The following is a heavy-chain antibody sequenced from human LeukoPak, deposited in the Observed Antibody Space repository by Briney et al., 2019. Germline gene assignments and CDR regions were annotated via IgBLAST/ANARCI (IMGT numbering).Heavy chain of an antibody. Sequence: SVKVSCKASGYTFTGYYMHWVRQAPGQGLEWMGWINPNSGGTNYAQKFQGRVTMTRDTSISTAYMELSRLRSDDTAAYYCARVYYDSSGFGSFPFFDYWGQGTLVTVSS. V-gene: IGHV1-2*02. CDR1: GYTFTGYY. CDR3: ARVYYDSSGFGSFPFFDY. J-gene: IGHJ4*02. D-gene: IGHD3-22*01. CDR2: INPNSGGT.